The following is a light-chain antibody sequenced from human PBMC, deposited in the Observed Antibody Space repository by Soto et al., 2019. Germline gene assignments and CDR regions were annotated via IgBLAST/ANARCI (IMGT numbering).Light chain of an antibody. Sequence: DIVMTQSLATLSVSPQDRATLSCSASLMVSNNFAWYQPKPGQAPRRIIYYASTSAPGIPDSFSRSGCVKDFSLISRSVHSEDFAVFFCQQYTNGLQGPTFAPGP. CDR3: QQYTNGLQGPT. V-gene: IGKV3-15*01. CDR1: LMVSNN. CDR2: YAS. J-gene: IGKJ1*01.